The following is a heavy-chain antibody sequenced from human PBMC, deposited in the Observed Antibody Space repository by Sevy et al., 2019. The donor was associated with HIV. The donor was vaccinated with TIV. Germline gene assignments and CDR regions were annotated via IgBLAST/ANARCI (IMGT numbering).Heavy chain of an antibody. CDR3: ARAPPVVVVPGAPSWFDP. J-gene: IGHJ5*02. CDR2: INHSGST. Sequence: SETLSLTCAVYGGSFSGYYWNWIRQSPGKGLEWVGEINHSGSTRYNPSLKSRVTISVDTSKNQFSLRLNSVTAADTAVYYCARAPPVVVVPGAPSWFDPWGQGTLVTVSS. D-gene: IGHD2-2*01. V-gene: IGHV4-34*01. CDR1: GGSFSGYY.